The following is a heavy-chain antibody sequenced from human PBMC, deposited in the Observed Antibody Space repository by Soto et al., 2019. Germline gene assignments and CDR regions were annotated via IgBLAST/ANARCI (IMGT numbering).Heavy chain of an antibody. Sequence: QVQLVESGGGVVQPGRSLRLSCAASGFTFGGYAMHWVRQAPGKGLEWVAVISYDGSNRYYADSVKGRLTISRDNSKNTLYLQMNSLRAEDTAVYSCARESRYCTTNSCSSQHAFVIWGQGTMVTVSS. V-gene: IGHV3-30-3*01. CDR1: GFTFGGYA. J-gene: IGHJ3*02. D-gene: IGHD2-2*01. CDR2: ISYDGSNR. CDR3: ARESRYCTTNSCSSQHAFVI.